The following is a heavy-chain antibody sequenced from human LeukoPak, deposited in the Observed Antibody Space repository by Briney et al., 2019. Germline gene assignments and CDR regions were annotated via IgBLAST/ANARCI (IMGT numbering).Heavy chain of an antibody. Sequence: SVKVSCKASGGTFSSYAISWVRQAPGQGREWMGRIIPIFGTANYAQKFQGRVTITTDESTSTDYKELGSLSSEDTAVLFCARGTGGRQWGQGTLATVSS. CDR2: IIPIFGTA. CDR1: GGTFSSYA. J-gene: IGHJ1*01. D-gene: IGHD4-23*01. CDR3: ARGTGGRQ. V-gene: IGHV1-69*05.